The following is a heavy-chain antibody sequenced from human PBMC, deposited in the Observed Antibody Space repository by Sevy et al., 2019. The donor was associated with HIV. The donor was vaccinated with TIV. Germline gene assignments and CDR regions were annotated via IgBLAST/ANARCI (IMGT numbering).Heavy chain of an antibody. V-gene: IGHV3-74*01. Sequence: GGCLRLSCAASGFTFSNSWMHWVRQAPGKGLVWVSRINTDGSITNYADSVRGRFTISRDNAKNTLYLQMNSLRVEDXXXXXXXXXXXSTIDSXXQGTLVTVSS. CDR1: GFTFSNSW. J-gene: IGHJ4*02. CDR2: INTDGSIT. CDR3: XXXXXSTIDS.